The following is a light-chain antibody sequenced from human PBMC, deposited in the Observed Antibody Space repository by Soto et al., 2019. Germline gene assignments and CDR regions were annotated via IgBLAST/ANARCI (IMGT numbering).Light chain of an antibody. CDR2: SDN. Sequence: QSVLTQSPSASGTPGQRVTISCSGRSANIGNNYVCWYQQLPGTAPKLLIYSDNQRPSGVPDRFSGSKSGSSASLAISGLRPEDEADYFCVSWDDSLSGLVFGTGTKVTV. CDR1: SANIGNNY. CDR3: VSWDDSLSGLV. J-gene: IGLJ1*01. V-gene: IGLV1-47*02.